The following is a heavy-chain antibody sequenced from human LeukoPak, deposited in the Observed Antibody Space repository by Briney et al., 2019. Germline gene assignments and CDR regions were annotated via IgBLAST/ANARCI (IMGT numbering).Heavy chain of an antibody. CDR1: GFTVSSNY. V-gene: IGHV3-66*01. Sequence: GGSLRLSCAASGFTVSSNYMSWVRQAPGKGLEWVSVIYSGGSTYYADSVKGRFTISRDNSKNTLYLQMNSLRAEDMAVYYCARDRRPLAVAGYSAYYYGMDVWGQGTTVTVSS. CDR3: ARDRRPLAVAGYSAYYYGMDV. CDR2: IYSGGST. J-gene: IGHJ6*02. D-gene: IGHD6-19*01.